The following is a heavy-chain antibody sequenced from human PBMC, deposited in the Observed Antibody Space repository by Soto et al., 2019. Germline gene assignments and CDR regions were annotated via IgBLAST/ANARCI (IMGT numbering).Heavy chain of an antibody. CDR2: SSGSGDNA. D-gene: IGHD3-9*01. Sequence: GGSLRLSCAVSGFTFSNYVMSWVRQAPGKGLEWVASSSGSGDNAYYADSVKGRFTVSRDNSKNTLYMQMNSLRAEDTAVYYCAKDHYDISTGYSNYYHYSGMDVWGQGTTVTVSS. CDR3: AKDHYDISTGYSNYYHYSGMDV. V-gene: IGHV3-23*01. CDR1: GFTFSNYV. J-gene: IGHJ6*02.